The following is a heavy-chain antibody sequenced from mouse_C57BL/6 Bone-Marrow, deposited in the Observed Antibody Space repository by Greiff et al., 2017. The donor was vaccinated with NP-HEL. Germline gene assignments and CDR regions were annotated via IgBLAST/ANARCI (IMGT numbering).Heavy chain of an antibody. CDR3: ARDPAYYYGSSNWYFDV. CDR1: GFTFSDYY. D-gene: IGHD1-1*01. V-gene: IGHV5-16*01. CDR2: INYDGSST. J-gene: IGHJ1*03. Sequence: EVKLMESEGGLVQPGSSMKLSCTASGFTFSDYYMAWVRQVPEKGLEWVANINYDGSSTYYLDSLKSRFIISRDNAKNILYLQMSSLKSEDTATYYCARDPAYYYGSSNWYFDVWGTGTTVTVSS.